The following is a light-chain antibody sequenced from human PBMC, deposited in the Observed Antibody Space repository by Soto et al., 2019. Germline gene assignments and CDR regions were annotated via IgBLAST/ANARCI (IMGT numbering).Light chain of an antibody. J-gene: IGKJ4*01. CDR3: QQYNTWPLT. Sequence: EIVMTQSPATLSVSPGERATLSYRASQSVFTNFAWYQHKPGQAPRLLIYGVSTRATGVPVRFSGSGSGTEFTLTISSLQSEDFAVYYCQQYNTWPLTFGGGTKVEIK. CDR1: QSVFTN. V-gene: IGKV3-15*01. CDR2: GVS.